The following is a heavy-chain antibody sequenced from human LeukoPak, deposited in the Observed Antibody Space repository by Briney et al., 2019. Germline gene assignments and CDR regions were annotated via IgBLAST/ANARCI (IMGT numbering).Heavy chain of an antibody. D-gene: IGHD3-3*01. CDR1: GFTFSSYA. J-gene: IGHJ3*02. CDR2: ISYDGSNK. Sequence: GGSLRLSCAASGFTFSSYAMHWVRQAPGKGLEWVAVISYDGSNKYYADSVKGRFTISRDNSKNTLYLQMNSLRAEDTAVYYCAKGHGKLGFWHAFDIWGQGTSVTVSS. V-gene: IGHV3-30-3*01. CDR3: AKGHGKLGFWHAFDI.